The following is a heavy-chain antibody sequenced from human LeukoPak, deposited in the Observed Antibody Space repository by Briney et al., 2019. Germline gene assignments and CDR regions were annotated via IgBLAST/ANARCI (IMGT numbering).Heavy chain of an antibody. Sequence: PSETLSLTCTVSGVSISSSSYYWGWIRQPPGKGLEWIGSIYYSGSTYYNPSLKSRVTISVDTSKNQFSLKLSSVTAADTAVYYCARRGYSYASDYWGQGTLVTVSS. CDR1: GVSISSSSYY. V-gene: IGHV4-39*01. CDR2: IYYSGST. CDR3: ARRGYSYASDY. D-gene: IGHD5-18*01. J-gene: IGHJ4*02.